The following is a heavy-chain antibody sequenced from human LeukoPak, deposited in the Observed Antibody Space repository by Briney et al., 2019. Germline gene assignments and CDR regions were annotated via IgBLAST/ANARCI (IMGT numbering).Heavy chain of an antibody. D-gene: IGHD3-10*01. V-gene: IGHV1-3*01. CDR1: GNTCPSYA. CDR3: ARDPRNYYGSGSYSGAFDI. J-gene: IGHJ3*02. CDR2: GNAGNGNT. Sequence: APVKCSCKASGNTCPSYAMPWVRQAPGQRLEWMGWGNAGNGNTKYSQKFQGRVTITRDTSASTAYMELSSLRSEDTAVYYCARDPRNYYGSGSYSGAFDIWGQGTMVTVSS.